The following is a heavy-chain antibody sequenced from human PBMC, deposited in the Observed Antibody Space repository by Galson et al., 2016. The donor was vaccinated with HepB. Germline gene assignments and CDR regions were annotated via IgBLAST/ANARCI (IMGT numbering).Heavy chain of an antibody. D-gene: IGHD4-23*01. CDR2: IHYSRDT. J-gene: IGHJ4*02. CDR1: GGSISTYY. V-gene: IGHV4-59*12. CDR3: AREAVAYDPIFDY. Sequence: SETLSLTCTVSGGSISTYYWSWIRQPPGMGLEWIGHIHYSRDTNLNVSLEARVTMSVDRSKNQFSLKLNSVTAADTAVYFCAREAVAYDPIFDYWGQGTLVTVSS.